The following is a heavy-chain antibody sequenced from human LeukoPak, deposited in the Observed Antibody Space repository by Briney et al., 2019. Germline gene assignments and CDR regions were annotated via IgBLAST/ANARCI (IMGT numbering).Heavy chain of an antibody. D-gene: IGHD3-10*01. CDR1: GFTFSIYS. J-gene: IGHJ6*03. CDR2: ISSRSSYI. V-gene: IGHV3-21*01. Sequence: GGSLRLSRAASGFTFSIYSTSSVRHAPRKGLESVSSISSRSSYIYYAGSVKGRFAISRDNAKNSLYLQMNSLRAEDTAVYYCARDGYHYYGSGTYFGYYYMDVWGKGTTVTISS. CDR3: ARDGYHYYGSGTYFGYYYMDV.